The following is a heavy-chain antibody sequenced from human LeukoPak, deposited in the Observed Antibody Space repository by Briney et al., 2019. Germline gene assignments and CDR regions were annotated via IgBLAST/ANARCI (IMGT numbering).Heavy chain of an antibody. CDR1: GYTFTSYY. D-gene: IGHD3-9*01. J-gene: IGHJ4*02. CDR3: ARRYSGFDY. Sequence: ASVKVSCTASGYTFTSYYMHWVRQAPGQGLEWMGIINPSGGSTSYAQKFQGRVTMTRDTSTSTAYMELRSLRSDDTAVYYCARRYSGFDYWGQGTLVTVSS. CDR2: INPSGGST. V-gene: IGHV1-46*01.